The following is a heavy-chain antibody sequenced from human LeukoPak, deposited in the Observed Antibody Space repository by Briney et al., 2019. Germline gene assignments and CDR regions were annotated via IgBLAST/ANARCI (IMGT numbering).Heavy chain of an antibody. Sequence: GESLKISCKGSGYSFTNYWIDWVRQMPGKGLEWMGSIYPGDSDTSYSPSFQGQVTISADKSISTAYLQWSSLKASDTAMYFCARQPMTTVTSGFDYWGQGTLVTVSS. D-gene: IGHD4-17*01. CDR2: IYPGDSDT. J-gene: IGHJ4*02. V-gene: IGHV5-51*01. CDR1: GYSFTNYW. CDR3: ARQPMTTVTSGFDY.